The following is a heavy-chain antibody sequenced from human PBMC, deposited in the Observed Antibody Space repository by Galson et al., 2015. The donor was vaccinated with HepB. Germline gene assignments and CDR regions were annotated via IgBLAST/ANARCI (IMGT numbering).Heavy chain of an antibody. D-gene: IGHD5-12*01. V-gene: IGHV1-2*04. CDR2: INSNNDGT. CDR3: ARGALASPVFDY. Sequence: SVKVSCKASGYIVTDYYLHWLRQAPGLGLEWIGWINSNNDGTNYAQKFQGWVTMTRDTSINTAYMELSGLKSDDTAVYFCARGALASPVFDYWGQGTLVTVSS. J-gene: IGHJ4*02. CDR1: GYIVTDYY.